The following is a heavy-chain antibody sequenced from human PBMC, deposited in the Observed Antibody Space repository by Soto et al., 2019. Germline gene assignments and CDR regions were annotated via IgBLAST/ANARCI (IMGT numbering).Heavy chain of an antibody. V-gene: IGHV3-23*01. CDR2: IGGSGGGT. J-gene: IGHJ6*02. CDR1: GFTFSNYA. D-gene: IGHD3-3*01. Sequence: GGSLRLSCAASGFTFSNYAMSWVRQAPVRGLEWVSAIGGSGGGTYYADSVEGRFTISRDNSNNTLYLQMNSLRAEDTALYYCARAKFTIFRVVRATYYYYGMDVWGQGTTVTVSS. CDR3: ARAKFTIFRVVRATYYYYGMDV.